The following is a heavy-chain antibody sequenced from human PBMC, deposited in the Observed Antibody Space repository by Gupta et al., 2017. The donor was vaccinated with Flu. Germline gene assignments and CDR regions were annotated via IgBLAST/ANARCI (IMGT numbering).Heavy chain of an antibody. Sequence: EVQLLESGGGLVQPEGSLRLSCAASGFLFRSYAMIWGRQAPGKGLEWVSTIRGIGGMQDYANSVKGRFSNSRDNSVDTLYLDISSLRADDTAVYYCARDNYSGTHYLTMGVGGQGTTGTFSS. J-gene: IGHJ6*02. V-gene: IGHV3-23*01. CDR1: GFLFRSYA. CDR3: ARDNYSGTHYLTMGV. CDR2: IRGIGGMQ. D-gene: IGHD1-26*01.